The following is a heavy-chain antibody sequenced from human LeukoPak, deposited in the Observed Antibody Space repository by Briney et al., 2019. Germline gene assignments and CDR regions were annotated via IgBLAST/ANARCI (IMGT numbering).Heavy chain of an antibody. J-gene: IGHJ6*03. CDR1: GFTFSDYY. CDR3: ARDCMVVAAAAPYYMDV. V-gene: IGHV3-11*04. D-gene: IGHD2-2*01. CDR2: ISSSGSTI. Sequence: GGSLRLSCAASGFTFSDYYMSWIRQAPGKGLEWVSYISSSGSTIYYADSVKGRFTISRDNAKNSLYLQMNRLRAEDTAVYYCARDCMVVAAAAPYYMDVWGKGTTVTVSS.